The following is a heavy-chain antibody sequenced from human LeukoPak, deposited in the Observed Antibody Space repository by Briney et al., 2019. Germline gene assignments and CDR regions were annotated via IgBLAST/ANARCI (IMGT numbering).Heavy chain of an antibody. D-gene: IGHD6-13*01. CDR3: TRHSSGSWPLDY. V-gene: IGHV3-73*01. CDR1: GFTFSGSA. CDR2: IRSKANSYAT. Sequence: GGSLKLSCAASGFTFSGSAMHWVRQASGKGLEWVGRIRSKANSYATAYAASVKGRFTISRDDSKNTAYLQMNSLKTEDTAVYYCTRHSSGSWPLDYWGQGTLVTVSS. J-gene: IGHJ4*02.